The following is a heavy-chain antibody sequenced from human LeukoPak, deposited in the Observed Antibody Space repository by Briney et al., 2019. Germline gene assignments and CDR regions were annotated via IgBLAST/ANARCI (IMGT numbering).Heavy chain of an antibody. V-gene: IGHV1-69*05. CDR1: GCTFSSYA. CDR2: IIPIFGTA. Sequence: GASVKVSCKASGCTFSSYAISWVRQAPGQGLEWMGGIIPIFGTANYAQKFQGRVTITTDDSMRTAYMELSSLRSEDTAVYYCARDSRYCSGGSCYGYWGQGTLVTVSS. CDR3: ARDSRYCSGGSCYGY. D-gene: IGHD2-15*01. J-gene: IGHJ4*02.